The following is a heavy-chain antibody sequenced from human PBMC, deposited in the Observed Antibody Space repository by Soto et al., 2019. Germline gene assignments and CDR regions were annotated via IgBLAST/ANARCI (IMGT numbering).Heavy chain of an antibody. V-gene: IGHV1-69*12. D-gene: IGHD4-4*01. J-gene: IGHJ4*02. CDR2: IIPIFGTA. CDR3: ARPHDYSAS. Sequence: QVQLVQSGAEVKKPGSSVKVSCKASGGTFSSYAXSXXXXXXGQGLEWMGGIIPIFGTANYAQKFQGRVTITADESTSTAYMELSSLRSEDTAVYYCARPHDYSASWGQGTLVTVSS. CDR1: GGTFSSYA.